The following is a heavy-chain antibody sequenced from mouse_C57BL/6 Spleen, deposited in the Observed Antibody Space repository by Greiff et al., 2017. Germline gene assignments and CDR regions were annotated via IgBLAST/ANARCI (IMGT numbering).Heavy chain of an antibody. CDR2: INPNNGGT. Sequence: EVQLQQSGPELVKPGASVKMSCKASGYTFTDYNMHWVKQSHGKSLEWIGYINPNNGGTSYNQKFKGKATLTVNKSSSTAYMELRSLTSEDSAVYYCASPQIYDGYYRAMDYWGQGTSVTVSS. V-gene: IGHV1-22*01. CDR3: ASPQIYDGYYRAMDY. CDR1: GYTFTDYN. J-gene: IGHJ4*01. D-gene: IGHD2-3*01.